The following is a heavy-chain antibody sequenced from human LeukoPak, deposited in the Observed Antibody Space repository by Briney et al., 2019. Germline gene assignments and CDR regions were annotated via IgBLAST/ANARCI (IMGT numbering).Heavy chain of an antibody. D-gene: IGHD3-10*02. J-gene: IGHJ6*04. CDR2: ISSSGSTI. CDR3: AELGITMIGGV. Sequence: GGSLRLSCAASGFTFSSYEMNWVRQAPGKGLEWVSYISSSGSTIYYADSVKGRFTISRDNAKNSLYLQMNSLRAEDTAVYYCAELGITMIGGVWGKGTAVTIPS. V-gene: IGHV3-48*03. CDR1: GFTFSSYE.